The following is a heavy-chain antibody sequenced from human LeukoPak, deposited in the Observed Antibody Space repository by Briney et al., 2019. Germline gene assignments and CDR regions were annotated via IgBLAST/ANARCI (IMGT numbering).Heavy chain of an antibody. D-gene: IGHD2-2*02. V-gene: IGHV1-18*01. CDR2: ISAYNGNT. Sequence: GASVKVSCKASGYTFTSYGISWVRQAPGQGLEWMGWISAYNGNTNYAQKLQGRVTMTTDTSTSTAYMELRSLRSDDTAVYYRAREYCSSTSCYNPDYWGQGTLVTVSS. CDR3: AREYCSSTSCYNPDY. J-gene: IGHJ4*02. CDR1: GYTFTSYG.